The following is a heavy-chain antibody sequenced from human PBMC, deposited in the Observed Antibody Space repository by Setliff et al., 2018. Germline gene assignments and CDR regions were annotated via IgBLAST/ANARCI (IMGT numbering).Heavy chain of an antibody. CDR3: TRGTFSDFWSGDYYDY. D-gene: IGHD3-3*01. CDR2: ISSDSRTT. CDR1: GFTFSRYW. Sequence: GGSLRLSCVASGFTFSRYWMSWVRQAPGRGLEWISFISSDSRTTYYADSVKGRFTISRDNAKNTLDLQMNSLRAEDSAMYYCTRGTFSDFWSGDYYDYWGQGTLVTVSS. J-gene: IGHJ4*02. V-gene: IGHV3-48*01.